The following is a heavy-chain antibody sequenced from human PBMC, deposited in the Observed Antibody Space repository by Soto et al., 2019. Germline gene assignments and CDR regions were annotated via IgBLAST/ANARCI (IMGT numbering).Heavy chain of an antibody. CDR3: ARAVGYCSSTSCYTPV. V-gene: IGHV4-59*01. CDR2: IYYSGST. Sequence: SETLSLTCTVSGGSISSYYWSWIRQPPGKGLEWIGYIYYSGSTNYNPSLKSRVTISVDTSKNQFSLKLSSVTAADTAVYYCARAVGYCSSTSCYTPVWGQGTLVTVPQ. D-gene: IGHD2-2*02. J-gene: IGHJ4*02. CDR1: GGSISSYY.